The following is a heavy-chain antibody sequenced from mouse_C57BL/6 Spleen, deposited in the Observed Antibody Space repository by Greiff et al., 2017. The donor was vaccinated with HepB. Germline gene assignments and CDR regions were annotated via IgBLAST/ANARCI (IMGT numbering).Heavy chain of an antibody. CDR3: ARDRIYYSFDY. D-gene: IGHD2-12*01. CDR2: INYDGSST. CDR1: GFTFSDYY. J-gene: IGHJ2*01. Sequence: EVQLVESEGGLVQPGSSMKLSCTASGFTFSDYYMAWVRQVPAKGLEWVANINYDGSSTYYLDSLKSRFIISRDNAKNMLYVQMSSLKSEDTATYYCARDRIYYSFDYWGQGTTLTVSS. V-gene: IGHV5-16*01.